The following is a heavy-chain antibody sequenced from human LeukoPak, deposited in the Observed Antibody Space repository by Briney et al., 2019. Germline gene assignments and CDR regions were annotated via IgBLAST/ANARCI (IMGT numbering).Heavy chain of an antibody. J-gene: IGHJ4*02. CDR2: IYTSGST. CDR1: GGSISSGSYY. Sequence: SETLSLTCTVSGGSISSGSYYWSWIRQPAGKGLEWIGRIYTSGSTNYNPSLKSRVTISVDTSKNQFSLKLNSVTAADTAVYYCASSGSYYEFDYWGQGTLVTVSS. V-gene: IGHV4-61*02. D-gene: IGHD3-10*01. CDR3: ASSGSYYEFDY.